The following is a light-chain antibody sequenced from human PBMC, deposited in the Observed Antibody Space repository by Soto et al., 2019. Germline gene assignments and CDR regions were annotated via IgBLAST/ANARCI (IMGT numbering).Light chain of an antibody. CDR1: SSDVGGYNY. V-gene: IGLV2-14*01. CDR2: DVS. Sequence: QSALTQPASVSGSPGQSITISCTGTSSDVGGYNYVSWYQQHPGKAPKLMIYDVSNRPSGVSNRFSGSKSGNTASLTISGLQAEDEAYYYCSSYTSSSTPLFGGGTKVTVL. J-gene: IGLJ2*01. CDR3: SSYTSSSTPL.